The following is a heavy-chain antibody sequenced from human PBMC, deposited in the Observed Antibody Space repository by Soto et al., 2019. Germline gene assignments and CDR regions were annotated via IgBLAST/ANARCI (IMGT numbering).Heavy chain of an antibody. V-gene: IGHV3-30*18. CDR2: ISYDGSNK. CDR1: GFTFSSYG. D-gene: IGHD3-16*02. CDR3: AKDEITFGGVIVYTDY. J-gene: IGHJ4*02. Sequence: GGSLRLSCAASGFTFSSYGMHWVRQAPGKGLEWVAVISYDGSNKYYADSVKGRFTISRDNSKNTLYLQMNSLRAEDTAAYYCAKDEITFGGVIVYTDYWGQGTLVTVSS.